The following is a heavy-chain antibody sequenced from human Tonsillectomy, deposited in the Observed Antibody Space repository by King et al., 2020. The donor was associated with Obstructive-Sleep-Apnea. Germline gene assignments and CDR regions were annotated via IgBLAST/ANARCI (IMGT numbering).Heavy chain of an antibody. CDR2: MLHDASDE. J-gene: IGHJ4*02. D-gene: IGHD6-19*01. CDR3: VRGGFSTGWYVGFFDY. Sequence: VQLVESGGGMVQPGRSLRLSCAASGFSFTNYAMHWVRQAPGKGLEWVAVMLHDASDEFYSDSVKGRFTISRDISKNTLFLQMNSLRPEDTAFYYFVRGGFSTGWYVGFFDYWGQGTLVTVSA. V-gene: IGHV3-30*04. CDR1: GFSFTNYA.